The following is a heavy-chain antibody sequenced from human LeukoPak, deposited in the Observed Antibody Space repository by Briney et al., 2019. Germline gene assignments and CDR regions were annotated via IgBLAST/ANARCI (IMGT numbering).Heavy chain of an antibody. CDR3: AKAVAAAGYHFYGMDV. J-gene: IGHJ6*02. V-gene: IGHV3-23*01. CDR1: AFTFVTYA. D-gene: IGHD6-13*01. CDR2: ISGSGGST. Sequence: GGSLRLSCAASAFTFVTYAMSWVRQAPGKGLEWVSSISGSGGSTHYADSVRGRFTISRDNSKSTLYLQMNSLRGEDTAVYYCAKAVAAAGYHFYGMDVWGQGTTVTVSS.